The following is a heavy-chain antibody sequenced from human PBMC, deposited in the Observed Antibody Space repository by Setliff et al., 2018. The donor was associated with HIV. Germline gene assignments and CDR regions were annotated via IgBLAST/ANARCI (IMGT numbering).Heavy chain of an antibody. J-gene: IGHJ4*02. CDR3: ARLRQWLAFFDS. CDR2: IYNTGST. Sequence: SETLSLTCTVSGGSISSYYWSWIRQPPGKGLEWIGYIYNTGSTYHSPSLESRVTISIDTSKNQFSLKLSSVTAADTAVYYCARLRQWLAFFDSWGQGTLVTVSS. V-gene: IGHV4-4*09. CDR1: GGSISSYY. D-gene: IGHD6-19*01.